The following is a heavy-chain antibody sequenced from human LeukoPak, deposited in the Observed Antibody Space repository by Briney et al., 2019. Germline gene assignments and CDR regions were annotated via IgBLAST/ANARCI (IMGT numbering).Heavy chain of an antibody. D-gene: IGHD4-17*01. CDR2: ISAYNGNT. Sequence: ASVKVSCKASGYTFTSYGISWVRQAPGQGLEWMGWISAYNGNTNYAQKLQGRVTMTTDTSTSTAYMELRSLRSDDTAVYYCARAPSTTVTTGGGFDPWGQGTLVTVSS. J-gene: IGHJ5*02. CDR3: ARAPSTTVTTGGGFDP. CDR1: GYTFTSYG. V-gene: IGHV1-18*01.